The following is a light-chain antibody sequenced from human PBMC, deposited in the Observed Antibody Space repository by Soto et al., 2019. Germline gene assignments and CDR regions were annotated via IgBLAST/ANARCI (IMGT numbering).Light chain of an antibody. CDR2: DDS. CDR1: NIGSKS. Sequence: SDKKTQPPSVSVAPGQTARITCGGNNIGSKSVHWYQQKPGQAPVLVVYDDSDRPSGIPERFSGSNSGNTATLTISRVEAGDEAEYYCKVWDSSSDRHEVVFGGGTQLTVL. V-gene: IGLV3-21*02. CDR3: KVWDSSSDRHEVV. J-gene: IGLJ2*01.